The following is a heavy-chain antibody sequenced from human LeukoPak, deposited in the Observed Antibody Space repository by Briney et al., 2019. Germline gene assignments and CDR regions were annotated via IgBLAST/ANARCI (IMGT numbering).Heavy chain of an antibody. CDR3: ARERVRGADY. CDR1: GFTFSSYS. Sequence: PGGSLRLSCAASGFTFSSYSMNWVRQAPGKGLEWVSYISSSSSTIYYADSVKGRFTISRDNAKNSLYLQMNSLRAEDTAVYYCARERVRGADYWGQGTLVTVSS. D-gene: IGHD3-10*01. V-gene: IGHV3-48*04. J-gene: IGHJ4*02. CDR2: ISSSSSTI.